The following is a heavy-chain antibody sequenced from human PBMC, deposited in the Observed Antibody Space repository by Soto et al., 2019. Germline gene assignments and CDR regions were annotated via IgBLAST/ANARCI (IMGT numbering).Heavy chain of an antibody. J-gene: IGHJ6*03. V-gene: IGHV3-53*04. Sequence: GGSLRLSCAASGFTVSSNYMSWVRQAPGKGLEWVSVIYSGGSTYYADSVKGRFTISRHNSKNTLYLQMNSLRAEDTAVYYCARSLRPRYDYYYYYMDVWGKGTTVTVSS. CDR3: ARSLRPRYDYYYYYMDV. D-gene: IGHD5-18*01. CDR1: GFTVSSNY. CDR2: IYSGGST.